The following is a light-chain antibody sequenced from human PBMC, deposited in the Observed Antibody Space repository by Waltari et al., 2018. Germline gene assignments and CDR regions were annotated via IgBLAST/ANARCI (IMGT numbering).Light chain of an antibody. CDR2: EVN. CDR1: SSDVGGYNY. Sequence: QSALTQPASVSGSPGQSITISCTGSSSDVGGYNYVSWYQKYPGKVPKFLIYEVNKRPSVVSSRFPGSKSGNTASLTISGLQADDEADYYCSSFTSRHLYVFGTGTAVTVL. CDR3: SSFTSRHLYV. J-gene: IGLJ1*01. V-gene: IGLV2-14*01.